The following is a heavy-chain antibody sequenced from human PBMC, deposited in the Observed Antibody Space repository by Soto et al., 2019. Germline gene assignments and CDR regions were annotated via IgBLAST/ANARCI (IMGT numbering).Heavy chain of an antibody. V-gene: IGHV4-4*02. CDR2: IYDSGNT. J-gene: IGHJ6*02. CDR3: ATCQLGEYYYAMDI. CDR1: GDSITTYKW. Sequence: SETLSLTCGVSGDSITTYKWWTWVRQTPGKGLEWIGEIYDSGNTRYNPSPKSRVTISKDTSKNELSLKLNSVTVADTAVYYRATCQLGEYYYAMDIWGQGTTVTVSS. D-gene: IGHD7-27*01.